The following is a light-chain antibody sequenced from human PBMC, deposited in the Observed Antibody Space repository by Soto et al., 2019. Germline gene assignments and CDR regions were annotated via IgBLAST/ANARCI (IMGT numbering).Light chain of an antibody. CDR2: GAS. CDR3: QQYGSSYPWT. CDR1: QSISSSY. V-gene: IGKV3-20*01. Sequence: IVFSQSPGTLSLSQGERATLSCRASQSISSSYLAWYQQKPGQAPRLLIYGASSRATGIPDRFSGSGSGTDFTLTIRRLEPEDFAVYYCQQYGSSYPWTFGQGAKV. J-gene: IGKJ1*01.